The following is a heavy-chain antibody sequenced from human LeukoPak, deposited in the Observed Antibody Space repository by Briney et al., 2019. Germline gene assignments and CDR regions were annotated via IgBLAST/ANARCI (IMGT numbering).Heavy chain of an antibody. D-gene: IGHD3-22*01. CDR3: ARDREYYYDSSGRYYYYGMDV. CDR1: GYTFTSYY. CDR2: INPSGGST. Sequence: ASVKVSCKASGYTFTSYYMHWVRQAPGQGLEWMGIINPSGGSTSDAQKFQGRVTMTRDTSTSTVYMELSSLRSEDTAVYYCARDREYYYDSSGRYYYYGMDVWGQGTTVTVSS. V-gene: IGHV1-46*01. J-gene: IGHJ6*02.